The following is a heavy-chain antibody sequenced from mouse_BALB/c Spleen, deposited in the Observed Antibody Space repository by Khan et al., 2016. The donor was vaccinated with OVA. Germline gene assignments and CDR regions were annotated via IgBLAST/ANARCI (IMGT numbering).Heavy chain of an antibody. CDR2: IYPGDGDT. CDR1: GYTFTSYW. Sequence: QVQLKQSGAELARPGASVKLSCKASGYTFTSYWMQWVKQRPGQGLEWIGAIYPGDGDTRYTQKFKGKATLTADKSSSTAYMQLSSLASEDSAVYYCARDGYGAWFAYWGQGTLVTVSA. J-gene: IGHJ3*01. D-gene: IGHD2-2*01. V-gene: IGHV1-87*01. CDR3: ARDGYGAWFAY.